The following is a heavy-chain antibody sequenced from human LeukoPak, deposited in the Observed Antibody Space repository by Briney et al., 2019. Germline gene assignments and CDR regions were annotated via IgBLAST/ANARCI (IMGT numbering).Heavy chain of an antibody. CDR1: GGSFSGYY. J-gene: IGHJ5*02. D-gene: IGHD2-15*01. V-gene: IGHV4-34*04. Sequence: SETLSLTCAVYGGSFSGYYWSWIRQPPGKGLEWVGEINHSGSTNTNPSLKSRATISVDTSKNQFSLKLSSVTAADTAVYYCARDRAAVVGNWFDPWGQGTLVTVSS. CDR2: INHSGST. CDR3: ARDRAAVVGNWFDP.